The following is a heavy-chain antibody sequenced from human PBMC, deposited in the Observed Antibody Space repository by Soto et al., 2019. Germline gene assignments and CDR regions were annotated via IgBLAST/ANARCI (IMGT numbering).Heavy chain of an antibody. D-gene: IGHD3-16*01. Sequence: QVQLVQSGAEVKKPGSSVKVSCKASGGTFSSYAIDWVRQAPGQGLEWMGGIIPIFGTADYAQKFQGRVTITADESASTAYMELSSLRAEDTAVYYCARGQTGGGWGYYFDYWGQGTLVTVSS. J-gene: IGHJ4*02. CDR3: ARGQTGGGWGYYFDY. V-gene: IGHV1-69*12. CDR2: IIPIFGTA. CDR1: GGTFSSYA.